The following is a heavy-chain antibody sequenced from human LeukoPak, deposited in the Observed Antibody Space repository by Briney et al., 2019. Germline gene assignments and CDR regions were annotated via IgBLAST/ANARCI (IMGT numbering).Heavy chain of an antibody. CDR2: IIPIFGTA. V-gene: IGHV1-69*13. CDR1: GGTFSIYA. Sequence: VASVKVSCKASGGTFSIYAISWVRQAPGQGLEWMGGIIPIFGTANYAQKFQGRVTITADESTSTAYMELSSLRSADTAVYYCARGELPYYYDSSGYYALNYWGQGTLVTVSS. CDR3: ARGELPYYYDSSGYYALNY. D-gene: IGHD3-22*01. J-gene: IGHJ4*02.